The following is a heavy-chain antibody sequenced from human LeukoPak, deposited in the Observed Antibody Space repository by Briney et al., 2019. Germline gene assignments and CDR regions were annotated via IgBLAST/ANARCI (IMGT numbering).Heavy chain of an antibody. Sequence: SETLSLTCTVSGGSINSYYWSWIRQPPGKGLEWIGYIYYSGSTNYNPSLKSRVTISVDTSKNQFSLKLSSVTAADTAVYYCARRAMVLESYYYYYYGMDVWGQGTTVTVSS. CDR3: ARRAMVLESYYYYYYGMDV. CDR1: GGSINSYY. D-gene: IGHD3-10*01. CDR2: IYYSGST. V-gene: IGHV4-59*08. J-gene: IGHJ6*02.